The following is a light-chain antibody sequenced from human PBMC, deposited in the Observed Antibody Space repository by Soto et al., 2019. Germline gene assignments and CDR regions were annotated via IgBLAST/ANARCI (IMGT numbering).Light chain of an antibody. CDR3: GTWDSSLSAAV. CDR1: SSNIGNNY. Sequence: QSVFTQPPSVSAAPGQKVTISCSGSSSNIGNNYVSWYQQLPGTAPKLLIYDNNKRPSGIPDRFSGSKSGTSATLGITGLQTGDEADYYCGTWDSSLSAAVFGTGTKLTVL. V-gene: IGLV1-51*01. J-gene: IGLJ1*01. CDR2: DNN.